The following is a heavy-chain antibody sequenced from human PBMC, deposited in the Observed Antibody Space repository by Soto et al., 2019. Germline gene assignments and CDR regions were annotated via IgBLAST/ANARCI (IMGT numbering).Heavy chain of an antibody. CDR1: GFTFSNYG. J-gene: IGHJ4*02. CDR3: SGNFDF. CDR2: IWHDGSDE. Sequence: QVQLVESGGGVVQPGRSLRLSCAASGFTFSNYGMHWVRQAPGKGLEWVAVIWHDGSDEYYADSVKGRFTIFRDNSKNMLYLQMNSLRAEDTAMYYCSGNFDFWGQGTLVTVSS. V-gene: IGHV3-33*01.